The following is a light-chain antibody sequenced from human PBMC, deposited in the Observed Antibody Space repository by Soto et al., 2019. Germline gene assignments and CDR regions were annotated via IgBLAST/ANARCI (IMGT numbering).Light chain of an antibody. V-gene: IGLV1-51*02. CDR2: ENN. J-gene: IGLJ3*02. Sequence: QSVLTQPPSVSAAPGQKVTISCSGSSSNIGNNYVSWYQQLPGTAPKLLIYENNKRPSWIPDQFSGSKSGTSATLGITGLQTGDEADYYCGTWDSSLSAWVFGGGTKVTVL. CDR1: SSNIGNNY. CDR3: GTWDSSLSAWV.